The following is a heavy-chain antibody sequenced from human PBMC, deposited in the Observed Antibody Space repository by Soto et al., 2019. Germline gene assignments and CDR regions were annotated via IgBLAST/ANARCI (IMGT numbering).Heavy chain of an antibody. CDR3: ARPRGSTYYDILTGTGGMDV. V-gene: IGHV1-18*01. Sequence: ASVKVSCKASGYTFTTYGISWVRQAPGRGLEWMGWISAYNGNTNYAQKLQGRVTMTTDTSTSTAYMELRSLRSDDTAVYYCARPRGSTYYDILTGTGGMDVWGQGTTVTVSS. CDR2: ISAYNGNT. CDR1: GYTFTTYG. J-gene: IGHJ6*02. D-gene: IGHD3-9*01.